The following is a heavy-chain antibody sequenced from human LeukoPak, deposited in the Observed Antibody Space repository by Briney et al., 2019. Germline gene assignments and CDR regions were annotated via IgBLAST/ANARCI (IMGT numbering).Heavy chain of an antibody. Sequence: GGSPRLSCEASGFTFGSYAMYWVRQGPGKGLEWVAGIFGSGGSPHYADSVKGRFTISRDNSQNMVYLHINSLRAEDTAVYYCGKTTVGYSSGQKPAWPVDYWGQGTLVTVSS. D-gene: IGHD5-18*01. CDR1: GFTFGSYA. V-gene: IGHV3-23*01. J-gene: IGHJ4*02. CDR3: GKTTVGYSSGQKPAWPVDY. CDR2: IFGSGGSP.